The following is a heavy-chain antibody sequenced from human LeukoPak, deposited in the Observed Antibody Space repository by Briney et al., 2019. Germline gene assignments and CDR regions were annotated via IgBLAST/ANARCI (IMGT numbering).Heavy chain of an antibody. J-gene: IGHJ4*02. Sequence: PGGSLRLSCAASGFTVSSNYMSWVRQAPGKGLEWVSVIYSGGSTYYADSVKGRSTISRDNSKNTLYLQMNSLRAEDTAVYYCARDGGDSGYDLDYWGQGTLVTVSS. CDR3: ARDGGDSGYDLDY. CDR1: GFTVSSNY. V-gene: IGHV3-53*01. D-gene: IGHD5-12*01. CDR2: IYSGGST.